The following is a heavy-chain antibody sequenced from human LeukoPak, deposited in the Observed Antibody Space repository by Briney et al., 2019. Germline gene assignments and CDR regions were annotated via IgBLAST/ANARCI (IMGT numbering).Heavy chain of an antibody. CDR1: GYTFTGYY. CDR3: AMVSAGAQAYCGGDCYSFDY. J-gene: IGHJ4*02. Sequence: ASVKVSCKASGYTFTGYYMHWVRQAPGQGLEWMGWINPNSGGTNYAQKFQGWVTMTRDTSISTAYMELSRLRSEDTAVYYCAMVSAGAQAYCGGDCYSFDYWGQGTLVTVSS. CDR2: INPNSGGT. D-gene: IGHD2-21*02. V-gene: IGHV1-2*04.